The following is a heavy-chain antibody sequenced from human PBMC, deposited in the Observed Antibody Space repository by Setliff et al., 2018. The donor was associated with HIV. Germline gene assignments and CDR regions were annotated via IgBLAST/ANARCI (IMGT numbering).Heavy chain of an antibody. CDR2: INGGGDYT. CDR1: GFTFSDYF. V-gene: IGHV3-11*05. J-gene: IGHJ4*02. Sequence: GGSLRLSCAASGFTFSDYFMTWIRQAPGKGLGWVSYINGGGDYTLYADSVKGRFTISRDNAKNILYLEMNSLRAEDAAVYYCVRERSVGELSLALDWWGQGALVTVSS. CDR3: VRERSVGELSLALDW. D-gene: IGHD3-16*02.